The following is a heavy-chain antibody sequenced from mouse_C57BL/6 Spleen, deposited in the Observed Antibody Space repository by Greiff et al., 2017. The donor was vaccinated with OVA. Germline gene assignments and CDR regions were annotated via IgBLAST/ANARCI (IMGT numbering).Heavy chain of an antibody. J-gene: IGHJ4*01. Sequence: VQLKESGPGLVKPSQSLSLTCSVTGYSITSGYYWHWIRQFPGNKLEWMGYISYDGSNNYNPSLKNRISITRDTSKNQFFLKLNSVTTEDTATYYCACMDYWGQGTSVTVSS. CDR2: ISYDGSN. V-gene: IGHV3-6*01. CDR3: ACMDY. CDR1: GYSITSGYY.